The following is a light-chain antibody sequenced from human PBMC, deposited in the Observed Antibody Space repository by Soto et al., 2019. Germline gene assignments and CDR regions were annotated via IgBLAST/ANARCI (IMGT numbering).Light chain of an antibody. CDR1: QSVSSC. Sequence: EIVLTQSPATLSLSPGERATLSCRASQSVSSCLAWYQQKPGQAPRLLIHDASNRATGIPARFSGSGSGTDFTLTISSLEPEDFAVYYCQHRRNWQWTFGQGTKVEIK. J-gene: IGKJ1*01. CDR2: DAS. V-gene: IGKV3D-11*02. CDR3: QHRRNWQWT.